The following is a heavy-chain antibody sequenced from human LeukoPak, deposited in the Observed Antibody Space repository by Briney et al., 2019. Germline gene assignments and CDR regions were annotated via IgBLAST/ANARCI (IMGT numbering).Heavy chain of an antibody. V-gene: IGHV3-30*14. D-gene: IGHD3-3*01. Sequence: GGSLRLSCAASGFTFSSYAMHWVRQAPGKGLEWVAVISYDGSNKYYADSVKGRFTISRHNSKNTLYLQMNSPRAEDTAVYYCARDRAAERITIFGVVIDNWFDPWGQGTLVTISS. J-gene: IGHJ5*02. CDR3: ARDRAAERITIFGVVIDNWFDP. CDR1: GFTFSSYA. CDR2: ISYDGSNK.